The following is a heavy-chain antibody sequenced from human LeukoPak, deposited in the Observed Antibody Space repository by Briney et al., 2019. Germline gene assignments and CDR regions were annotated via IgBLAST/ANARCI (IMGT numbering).Heavy chain of an antibody. CDR1: GGSFSGYY. Sequence: SETLSLTCAVYGGSFSGYYWSWIRQPPGKGLEWIGEINHSGSTNYNPSLKSRVTISVDTSKNQFSLKLSSVTAADTAVYYCARGGYFDSSGYPNPLDYWGQGTLVTVSS. D-gene: IGHD3-22*01. CDR2: INHSGST. CDR3: ARGGYFDSSGYPNPLDY. V-gene: IGHV4-34*01. J-gene: IGHJ4*02.